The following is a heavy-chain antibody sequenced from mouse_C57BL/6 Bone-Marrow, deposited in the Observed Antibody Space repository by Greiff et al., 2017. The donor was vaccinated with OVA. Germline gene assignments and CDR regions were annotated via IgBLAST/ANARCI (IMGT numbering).Heavy chain of an antibody. CDR3: AILYYYGSSYGYFDV. J-gene: IGHJ1*03. Sequence: QVQLKQSGAELVKPGASVKLSCKASGYTFTSYWMHWVKQRPGRGLEWIGRIDPNSGGTKYNEKFKSKATLTVDKPSSTAYMQLSSLTSEDSAVYYGAILYYYGSSYGYFDVWGTGTTVTVSS. CDR1: GYTFTSYW. CDR2: IDPNSGGT. D-gene: IGHD1-1*01. V-gene: IGHV1-72*01.